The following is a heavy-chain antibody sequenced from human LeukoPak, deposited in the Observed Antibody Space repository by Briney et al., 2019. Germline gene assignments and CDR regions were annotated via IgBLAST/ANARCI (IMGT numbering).Heavy chain of an antibody. CDR1: GGSISSYY. CDR2: IYYSGST. D-gene: IGHD4-17*01. CDR3: ARGDYGPDDAFDI. Sequence: PSETLSLTCTVSGGSISSYYWSWIRQPPGKGLEWIGYIYYSGSTNYNPSLKSRVTISVDTSKNQFSLKLSSVTAADTAVYYCARGDYGPDDAFDIWGQGTMVTVSS. V-gene: IGHV4-59*01. J-gene: IGHJ3*02.